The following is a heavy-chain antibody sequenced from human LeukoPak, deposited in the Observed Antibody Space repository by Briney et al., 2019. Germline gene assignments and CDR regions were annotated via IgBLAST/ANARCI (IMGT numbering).Heavy chain of an antibody. V-gene: IGHV3-23*01. CDR2: ISGSGGST. Sequence: GRSLSLSCAASGFTFSSYAISWVRQAPGKGLEWVSAISGSGGSTYYADSVKGRFTISRANTKNTMYLQMNRLRAEDTAVYYCAKGSATITRAFDIWGQGTMVTVSS. CDR3: AKGSATITRAFDI. CDR1: GFTFSSYA. D-gene: IGHD5-24*01. J-gene: IGHJ3*02.